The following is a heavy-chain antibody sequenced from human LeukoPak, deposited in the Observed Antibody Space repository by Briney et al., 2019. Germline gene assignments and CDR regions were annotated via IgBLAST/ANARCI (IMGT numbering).Heavy chain of an antibody. V-gene: IGHV6-1*01. CDR1: GDSVSSNSAA. D-gene: IGHD7-27*01. J-gene: IGHJ4*02. CDR3: AVGTGDAFDY. CDR2: TYYRSKWYN. Sequence: SQTLSPTCAISGDSVSSNSAAWNWIRDSPSRGLEWLGRTYYRSKWYNDYAVSVKSRITINPDTSKNQFSLQLNSVTPEDTAVYYCAVGTGDAFDYWGQGTLVTVSS.